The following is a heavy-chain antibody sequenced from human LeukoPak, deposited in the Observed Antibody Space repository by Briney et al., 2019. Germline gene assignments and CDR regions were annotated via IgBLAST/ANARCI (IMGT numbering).Heavy chain of an antibody. CDR3: ARAMLHSGSYQFDQ. CDR1: GFTFSTYS. D-gene: IGHD1-26*01. V-gene: IGHV3-48*04. J-gene: IGHJ4*02. CDR2: ISSSSVNI. Sequence: GGSLRLSCVVSGFTFSTYSMSWVRQAPGKGLEWVSYISSSSVNIFYADSLKGRFTISRDNSKNSLYLQVNSLRVEDTAIYYCARAMLHSGSYQFDQWGQGTLVTVSS.